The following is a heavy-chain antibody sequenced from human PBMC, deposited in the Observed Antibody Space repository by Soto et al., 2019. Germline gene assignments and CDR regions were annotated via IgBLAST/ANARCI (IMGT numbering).Heavy chain of an antibody. CDR3: ARSRIAVDGTDYYYGMDV. V-gene: IGHV4-34*01. Sequence: SETLSLTCAVYGGSFSGYYWSWIRQPPGKGLEWIGEINHSGSTNYNPSLKSRVTISVDTSKNQFSLKLSSVTAADTAVYYCARSRIAVDGTDYYYGMDVWGQGTTVTVSS. D-gene: IGHD6-19*01. CDR1: GGSFSGYY. CDR2: INHSGST. J-gene: IGHJ6*02.